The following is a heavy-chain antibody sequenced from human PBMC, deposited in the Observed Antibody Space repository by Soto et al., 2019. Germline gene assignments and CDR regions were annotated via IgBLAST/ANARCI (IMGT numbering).Heavy chain of an antibody. V-gene: IGHV4-39*01. CDR3: ARPVGATIGADWFDP. D-gene: IGHD1-26*01. J-gene: IGHJ5*02. CDR2: IYYSGRT. Sequence: QLQLQESGPGLVKPSETLSLTCTVSGGSISSSSYYWGWIRQPPGKGLEWIGSIYYSGRTYYNPSLKSRVTISVDTSKNQFSLKLSSVTAADTAVYYCARPVGATIGADWFDPWGQGTLVTVSS. CDR1: GGSISSSSYY.